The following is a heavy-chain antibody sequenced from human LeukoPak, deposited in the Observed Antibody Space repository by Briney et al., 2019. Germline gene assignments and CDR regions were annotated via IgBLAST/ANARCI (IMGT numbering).Heavy chain of an antibody. CDR3: AKDPSHDYGDYGDYYGMDV. J-gene: IGHJ6*02. CDR1: GFTFSSYS. D-gene: IGHD4-17*01. CDR2: ISSSSSTI. V-gene: IGHV3-48*01. Sequence: GGSLRLSCAASGFTFSSYSMNWVRQAPGKGLEWVSYISSSSSTIYYADSVKGRFTISRDNAKNSLYLQMNSLRAEDTAVYYCAKDPSHDYGDYGDYYGMDVWGQGTTVTVSS.